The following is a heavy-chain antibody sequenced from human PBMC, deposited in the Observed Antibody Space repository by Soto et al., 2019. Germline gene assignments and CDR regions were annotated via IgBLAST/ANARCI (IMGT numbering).Heavy chain of an antibody. CDR2: IIPIFGTA. J-gene: IGHJ4*03. D-gene: IGHD3-22*01. CDR1: GGTFSSYA. CDR3: ARVSYRGNYYYDSSGYYSGFDY. V-gene: IGHV1-69*01. Sequence: QVQLVQSGAEVKKPGSSVKVSCKASGGTFSSYAISWVRQAPGQGLEWMGGIIPIFGTANYAQKFQGRVTITADESTSTAYMELSSLRSEDTAVYYCARVSYRGNYYYDSSGYYSGFDYWGQGTMVTVSS.